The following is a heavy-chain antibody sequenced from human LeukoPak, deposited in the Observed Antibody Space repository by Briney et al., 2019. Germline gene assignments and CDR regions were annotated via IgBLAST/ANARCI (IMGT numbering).Heavy chain of an antibody. J-gene: IGHJ6*03. Sequence: GGSLRLACAASGFTFSSYAMSWVRQAPGKGLEWVSGIIDSGESTYYANFAKGRFTISRDNSNNTLYLQMNSLRAEDTAVYYCAKLGGQELHNYYVAVCGKGTTVAVSS. CDR2: IIDSGEST. CDR1: GFTFSSYA. V-gene: IGHV3-23*01. CDR3: AKLGGQELHNYYVAV. D-gene: IGHD3-16*01.